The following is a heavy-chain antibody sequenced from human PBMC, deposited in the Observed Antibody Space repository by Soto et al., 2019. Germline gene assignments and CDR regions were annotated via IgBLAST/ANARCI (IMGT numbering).Heavy chain of an antibody. V-gene: IGHV4-59*01. CDR1: GGSISSSY. Sequence: SETLSLTCTVSGGSISSSYWSWIRQPPGKGLEWIGYIHYTGSPNYNPSLKSRVTISVDTSKNQFSLRLTSVTAADTAVYYCSRLRRFADSLHSCGQVTLVTVAS. CDR2: IHYTGSP. D-gene: IGHD3-22*01. J-gene: IGHJ4*03. CDR3: SRLRRFADSLHS.